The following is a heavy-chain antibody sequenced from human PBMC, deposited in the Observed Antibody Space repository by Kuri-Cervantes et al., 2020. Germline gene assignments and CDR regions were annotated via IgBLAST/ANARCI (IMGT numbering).Heavy chain of an antibody. Sequence: ASVKVSCKASGYTFTGYYMHWVRQAPGQGLEWMGWINPNSGGTNYAQKFQDWVTMTRDTSISTAYMELSRLRSDDTAVYYCAREVIAAAGMGFDPWGQGTLVTVSS. CDR1: GYTFTGYY. CDR2: INPNSGGT. V-gene: IGHV1-2*04. CDR3: AREVIAAAGMGFDP. D-gene: IGHD6-13*01. J-gene: IGHJ5*02.